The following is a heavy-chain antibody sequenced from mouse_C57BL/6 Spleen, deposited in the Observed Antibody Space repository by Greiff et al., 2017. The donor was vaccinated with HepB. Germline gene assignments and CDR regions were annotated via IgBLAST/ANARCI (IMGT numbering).Heavy chain of an antibody. D-gene: IGHD1-1*01. CDR1: GYTFTSYW. CDR3: ARDYCSSRYAMDY. J-gene: IGHJ4*01. V-gene: IGHV1-52*01. CDR2: IDPSDSET. Sequence: VQLQQSGAELVRPGSSVKLSCKASGYTFTSYWMHWVKQSPIQGLERIGNIDPSDSETHYNQKFKDKATLTVDKSSSTAYIQLSSLTSEDSAVYDWARDYCSSRYAMDYWGQGTSVTVSS.